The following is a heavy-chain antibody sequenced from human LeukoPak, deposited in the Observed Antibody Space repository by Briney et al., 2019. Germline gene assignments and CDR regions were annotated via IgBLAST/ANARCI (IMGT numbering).Heavy chain of an antibody. J-gene: IGHJ4*02. CDR1: GFTFSSYA. CDR3: AKDLLVGATRGPFDY. CDR2: ISGSGGST. D-gene: IGHD1-26*01. Sequence: GGSLRLSCAASGFTFSSYAMIWVRHAPGKGLEWVSAISGSGGSTYYADSVKGRFTISRDNSKNTLYLQMNSLRAEDTAVYYCAKDLLVGATRGPFDYWGQGTLVTVSS. V-gene: IGHV3-23*01.